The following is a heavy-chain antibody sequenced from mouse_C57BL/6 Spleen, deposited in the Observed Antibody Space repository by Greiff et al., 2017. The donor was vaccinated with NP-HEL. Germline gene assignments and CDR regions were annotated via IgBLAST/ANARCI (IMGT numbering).Heavy chain of an antibody. J-gene: IGHJ3*01. D-gene: IGHD1-1*01. V-gene: IGHV1-22*01. CDR1: GYTFTDYN. CDR3: ARTRKGSSYGFAY. Sequence: EVQLQQSGPELVKPGASVKMSCKASGYTFTDYNMHWVKQSHGKSLEWIGYINPNNGGTSYNQKFKGKATLTVNKSSSTAYMELRSLTSEDSAVYYCARTRKGSSYGFAYWGQGTLVTVSA. CDR2: INPNNGGT.